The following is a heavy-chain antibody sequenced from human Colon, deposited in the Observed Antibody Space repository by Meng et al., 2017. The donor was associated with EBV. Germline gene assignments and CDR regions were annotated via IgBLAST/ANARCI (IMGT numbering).Heavy chain of an antibody. V-gene: IGHV4-34*01. J-gene: IGHJ5*02. D-gene: IGHD3-10*01. Sequence: VQLQQWGAGLLKPSETLSRGCAVYGGSFRDDYWTWIRHPPGKGLEWIGEIDHRGNTKYNPSLKSRVTISLDTSKKQFSLKVSSVTAADSAVYYCARRGPSGNFSPWSQGALVTVSS. CDR2: IDHRGNT. CDR3: ARRGPSGNFSP. CDR1: GGSFRDDY.